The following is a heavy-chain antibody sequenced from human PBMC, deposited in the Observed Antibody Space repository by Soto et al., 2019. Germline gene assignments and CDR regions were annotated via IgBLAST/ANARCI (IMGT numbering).Heavy chain of an antibody. J-gene: IGHJ6*02. CDR1: GFAFSNAW. CDR3: MKQLVRFYYYGMDV. D-gene: IGHD6-13*01. V-gene: IGHV3-15*01. Sequence: EVQLVESGGGLVKPGGSLRLSSAAFGFAFSNAWMSWVRKAPGKGLEWVGRIKSKTDGGTTDYAAPVKGRFTISRDDSKNTLYLQMNSLKTEDTAVYYCMKQLVRFYYYGMDVWGQGTTVTVSS. CDR2: IKSKTDGGTT.